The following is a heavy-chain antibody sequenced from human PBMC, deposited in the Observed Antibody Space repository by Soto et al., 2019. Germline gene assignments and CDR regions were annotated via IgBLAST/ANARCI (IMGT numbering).Heavy chain of an antibody. V-gene: IGHV4-30-4*01. CDR2: IYYGGST. CDR3: AREGSIVVVPAAREIYFDY. CDR1: GGSISSGDYY. J-gene: IGHJ4*02. Sequence: QVQLQESGPGLVKPSQTLSLTCTVSGGSISSGDYYWSWIRQPPGKGLEWIGYIYYGGSTYYNPSLKSRVTISVDTSKNQFSLKLSSVTAADTAVYYCAREGSIVVVPAAREIYFDYWGQGTLVTVSS. D-gene: IGHD2-2*01.